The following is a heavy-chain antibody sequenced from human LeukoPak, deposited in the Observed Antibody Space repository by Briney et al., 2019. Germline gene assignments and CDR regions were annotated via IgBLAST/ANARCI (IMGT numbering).Heavy chain of an antibody. CDR3: ASLRITIFGVVTPPDV. J-gene: IGHJ6*04. D-gene: IGHD3-3*01. Sequence: GGSLRLSCAASGFTVSSNYMSWVRQAPGKGLEWVTVIYSGGSTYYADSVKGRFTISRDNSKNALYHQMNSLRAEDTAVYYCASLRITIFGVVTPPDVWGKGTTVTVSS. CDR2: IYSGGST. V-gene: IGHV3-66*02. CDR1: GFTVSSNY.